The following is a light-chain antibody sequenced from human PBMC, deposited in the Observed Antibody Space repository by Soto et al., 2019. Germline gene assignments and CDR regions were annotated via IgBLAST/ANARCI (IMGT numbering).Light chain of an antibody. CDR3: QQYNNWPRT. J-gene: IGKJ1*01. CDR2: GAS. V-gene: IGKV3-15*01. Sequence: EIVMTQSPATLSVSPGERATLSCRASQSVSSNLAWYQQKPCQAPRLLIYGASTRDTGIPARFSGSGSGTEFTLTISSLQSEDFAVYCCQQYNNWPRTFGQGTKVAIK. CDR1: QSVSSN.